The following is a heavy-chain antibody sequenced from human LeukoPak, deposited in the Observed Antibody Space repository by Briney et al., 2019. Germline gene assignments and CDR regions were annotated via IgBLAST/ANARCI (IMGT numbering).Heavy chain of an antibody. J-gene: IGHJ5*02. CDR1: GYTFTGYY. D-gene: IGHD6-19*01. CDR2: INPNSGGT. Sequence: ASVKVSCKASGYTFTGYYMHWVRQAPGQGLEWMGWINPNSGGTNYAQKFQGRVTMTRDTSISTAYMELSRLRSDDTAVYYCARGSPAVAGTDWFDPWAREPWSPSPQ. CDR3: ARGSPAVAGTDWFDP. V-gene: IGHV1-2*02.